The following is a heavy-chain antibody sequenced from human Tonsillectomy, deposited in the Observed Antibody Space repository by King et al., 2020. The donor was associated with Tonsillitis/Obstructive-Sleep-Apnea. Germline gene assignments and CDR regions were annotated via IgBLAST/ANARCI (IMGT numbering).Heavy chain of an antibody. D-gene: IGHD3-10*01. CDR2: IYRGDSDT. CDR1: GYSFTTYW. J-gene: IGHJ3*02. Sequence: QLVQSGAEVKKPGESLKISCKGSGYSFTTYWIGWVRQMPGKGLEWMGIIYRGDSDTRYSPSFQGQVTISADKSIRTAYLQWSSLKASDTAIYYCASLRGSDPIAAAFDIWGQGTMVTVSS. CDR3: ASLRGSDPIAAAFDI. V-gene: IGHV5-51*03.